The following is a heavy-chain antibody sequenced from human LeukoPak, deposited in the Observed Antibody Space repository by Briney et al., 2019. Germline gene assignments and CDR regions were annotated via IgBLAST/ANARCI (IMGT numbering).Heavy chain of an antibody. D-gene: IGHD4-17*01. CDR1: GFTFSDYY. CDR3: ARGRDYGDPMGSFDI. J-gene: IGHJ3*02. V-gene: IGHV3-11*01. CDR2: VSSSGSPK. Sequence: GGSLRLSCAASGFTFSDYYMSWIRQAPGKGLEWVSIVSSSGSPKYYADSMKGRFTMSRDNAKSSLYLQMNSLRAEDTAVYYCARGRDYGDPMGSFDIWGQGTMVTVSS.